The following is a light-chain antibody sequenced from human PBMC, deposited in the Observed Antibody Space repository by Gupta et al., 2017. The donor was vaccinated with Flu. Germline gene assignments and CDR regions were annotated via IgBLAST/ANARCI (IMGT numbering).Light chain of an antibody. Sequence: EIVLTQSPATLSLSPGERATLSCRASQSVSGYLAWYQQKPGQDPRLLISEASSRATGIRGRFSGGESGTDFTRARRCIGADDSERNDGQPPSTFGQGTKVQIE. CDR2: EAS. CDR1: QSVSGY. CDR3: QPPST. V-gene: IGKV3-11*01. J-gene: IGKJ1*01.